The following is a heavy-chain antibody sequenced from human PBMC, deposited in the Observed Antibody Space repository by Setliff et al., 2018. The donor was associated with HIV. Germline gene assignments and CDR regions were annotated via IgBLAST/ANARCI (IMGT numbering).Heavy chain of an antibody. CDR2: IYSDGTT. D-gene: IGHD6-25*01. CDR1: GLTFNRYW. J-gene: IGHJ4*02. CDR3: ARVLPYNSALDN. V-gene: IGHV3-66*02. Sequence: GGSLRLSCVASGLTFNRYWMSWVRQAPGKGLEWVSTIYSDGTTYHADSVKGRFTLSRDNSKNTTYLQMNSLRREDTAVYYCARVLPYNSALDNWGQGTLVTVSS.